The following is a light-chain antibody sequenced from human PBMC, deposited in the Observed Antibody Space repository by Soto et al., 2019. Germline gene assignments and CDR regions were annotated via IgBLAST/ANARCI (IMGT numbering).Light chain of an antibody. CDR2: KVS. V-gene: IGKV2-30*01. Sequence: DIVMTQSPLSLPVTLGQPASISCTSSQSLVFTDGNTYLNWFQQRPGQPPRRLIYKVSHRDSGVPDRFSGSGSGTDFTLKISRVEADDVGIYYCMQCTRGPQTFGQGTKVEIK. CDR1: QSLVFTDGNTY. CDR3: MQCTRGPQT. J-gene: IGKJ1*01.